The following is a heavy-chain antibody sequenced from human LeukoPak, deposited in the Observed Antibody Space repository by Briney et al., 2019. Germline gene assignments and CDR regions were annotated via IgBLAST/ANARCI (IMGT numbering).Heavy chain of an antibody. CDR3: TIVGYCTNGVCPTHYC. Sequence: GGSLRLSCAASGFTFSHAWMSWVRQAPGKGLEWVGLIKSKTDGGTTDYAAPVKGRFTISRDDSKNTLYLQMNSLKTEDTAVYYYTIVGYCTNGVCPTHYCWGQGTLVTVSS. CDR1: GFTFSHAW. CDR2: IKSKTDGGTT. J-gene: IGHJ4*02. D-gene: IGHD2-8*01. V-gene: IGHV3-15*01.